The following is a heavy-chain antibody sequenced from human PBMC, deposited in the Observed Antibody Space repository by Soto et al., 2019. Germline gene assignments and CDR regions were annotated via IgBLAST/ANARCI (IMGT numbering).Heavy chain of an antibody. V-gene: IGHV1-18*04. Sequence: QVQLVQSGAEVKKPGASVKVSCKASGYSFATYGFSWVRQAPGQGLECVGWISAHNGDTHYSQKFQGRVTLTTDTSTHIGYMELRSLTSDDTAVYFCATEPIYYNDGSGYYPLGHWGQGTLVTVSS. CDR2: ISAHNGDT. CDR3: ATEPIYYNDGSGYYPLGH. J-gene: IGHJ4*02. D-gene: IGHD3-22*01. CDR1: GYSFATYG.